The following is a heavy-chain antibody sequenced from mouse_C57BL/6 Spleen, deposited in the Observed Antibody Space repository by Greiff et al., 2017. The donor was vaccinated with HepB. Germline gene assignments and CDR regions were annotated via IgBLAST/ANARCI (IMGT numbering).Heavy chain of an antibody. V-gene: IGHV5-6*02. CDR1: GFTFSSYG. CDR3: ARQRPTGYFDV. D-gene: IGHD1-1*01. Sequence: EVMLVESGGDLVKPGGSLKLSCAASGFTFSSYGMSWVRQTPDKRLEWVATISSGGSYTYYPDSVKGRFTISRDNAKNTLYLQMSSLKSEDTAMYYCARQRPTGYFDVWGTGTTVTVSS. J-gene: IGHJ1*03. CDR2: ISSGGSYT.